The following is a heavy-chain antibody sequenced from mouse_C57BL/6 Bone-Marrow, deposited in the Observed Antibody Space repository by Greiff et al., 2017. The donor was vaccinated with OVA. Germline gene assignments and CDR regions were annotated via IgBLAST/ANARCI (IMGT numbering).Heavy chain of an antibody. D-gene: IGHD2-4*01. CDR3: ARRNYDLWFAY. CDR2: IYPGDGDT. CDR1: GYAFSSSW. V-gene: IGHV1-82*01. Sequence: QVQLQQSGPELVKPGASVKISCKASGYAFSSSWMNWVKQRPGKGLEWIGRIYPGDGDTNYNGKFKGKATLTADKSSSTAYMQLSSLTSEDSAVYFCARRNYDLWFAYWGQGTLVTVSA. J-gene: IGHJ3*01.